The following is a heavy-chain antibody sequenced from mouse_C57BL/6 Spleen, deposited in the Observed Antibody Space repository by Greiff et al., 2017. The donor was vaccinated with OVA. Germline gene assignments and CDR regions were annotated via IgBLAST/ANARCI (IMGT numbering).Heavy chain of an antibody. D-gene: IGHD2-1*01. Sequence: EVKLVESGGGLVKPGGSLKLSCAASGFTFSSYAMSWVRQTPEKRLEWVATISDGGSYTYYPDNVKGRFTISRDNAKNNLYLQMSHLKSEDTAMYYCARDWDIYLFAYWGQGTLVTVSA. CDR3: ARDWDIYLFAY. CDR1: GFTFSSYA. V-gene: IGHV5-4*01. J-gene: IGHJ3*01. CDR2: ISDGGSYT.